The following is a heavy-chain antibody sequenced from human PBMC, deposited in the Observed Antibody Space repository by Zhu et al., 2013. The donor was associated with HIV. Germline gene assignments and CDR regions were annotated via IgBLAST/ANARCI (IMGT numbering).Heavy chain of an antibody. Sequence: QVQLVQSGAEVKKPGSSVKVSCKASGGTFSSYAISWVRQAPGQGLEWMGGIIPIFGTANYAQKFQGRVTITADKSTSTAYMELSSLRSEDTAVYYCARGRFEVATTDYYYYYGMDVWGQGTLVTVSS. CDR1: GGTFSSYA. CDR2: IIPIFGTA. D-gene: IGHD5-12*01. V-gene: IGHV1-69*06. CDR3: ARGRFEVATTDYYYYYGMDV. J-gene: IGHJ6*02.